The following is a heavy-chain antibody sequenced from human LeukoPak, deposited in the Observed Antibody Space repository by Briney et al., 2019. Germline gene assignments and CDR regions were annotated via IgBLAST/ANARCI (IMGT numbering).Heavy chain of an antibody. CDR2: IWYDGSNK. D-gene: IGHD6-13*01. J-gene: IGHJ4*02. CDR3: ARDLYGFSSSWYVPFY. Sequence: GGSLRLSCAASGFTFSSYGMHWVRQAPGKGLEWVAVIWYDGSNKYYADSVKGRFTISRDNSKNTLYPQMNSLRAEDTAVYYCARDLYGFSSSWYVPFYWGQGTLVTVSS. CDR1: GFTFSSYG. V-gene: IGHV3-33*01.